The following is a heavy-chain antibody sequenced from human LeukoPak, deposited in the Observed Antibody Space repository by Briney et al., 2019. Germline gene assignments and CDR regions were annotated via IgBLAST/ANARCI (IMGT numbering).Heavy chain of an antibody. CDR3: ARRQGSSGGSYLFDY. D-gene: IGHD1-26*01. J-gene: IGHJ4*02. CDR2: IYPGDSDT. CDR1: GYSFTSYW. Sequence: GESLKISCKGSGYSFTSYWIAWVRQMPGKGLEWMGIIYPGDSDTRYSPSFQGQVTISADKSISTAYLQWSSLKASDTAMYYCARRQGSSGGSYLFDYWGQGTLVTVSS. V-gene: IGHV5-51*01.